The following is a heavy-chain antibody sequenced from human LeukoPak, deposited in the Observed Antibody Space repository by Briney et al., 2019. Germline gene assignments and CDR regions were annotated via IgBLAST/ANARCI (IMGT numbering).Heavy chain of an antibody. J-gene: IGHJ4*02. CDR2: INSDGSFT. D-gene: IGHD3-22*01. V-gene: IGHV3-74*01. CDR1: GFTFTTYW. CDR3: ARVYETNGYLY. Sequence: GGSLRLSCAASGFTFTTYWMHWVRQAPGKGLVWVSHINSDGSFTRYADSVKGRFTISRDNAKNTVYLQMNSLRVEDTAVYYCARVYETNGYLYWGQGSLVTVSS.